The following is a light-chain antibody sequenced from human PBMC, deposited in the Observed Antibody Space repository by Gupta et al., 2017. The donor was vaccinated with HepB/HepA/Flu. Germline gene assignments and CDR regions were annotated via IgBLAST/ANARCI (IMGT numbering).Light chain of an antibody. CDR2: EVN. CDR1: SSDIGGYNY. Sequence: QSALTQRPSASRGPGQTVTISCTGTSSDIGGYNYVSWYQQHPGKAPKLMIYEVNKRPSGVPDRFSGSKSGNTASLTISGLQAEDEADYYCCAHASSNNFVFGGGTKLTVL. V-gene: IGLV2-8*01. CDR3: CAHASSNNFV. J-gene: IGLJ2*01.